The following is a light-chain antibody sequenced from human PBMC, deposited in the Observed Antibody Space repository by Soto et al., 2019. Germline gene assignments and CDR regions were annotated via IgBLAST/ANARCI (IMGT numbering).Light chain of an antibody. CDR2: KAS. J-gene: IGKJ2*03. CDR1: QSLSYW. V-gene: IGKV1-5*03. CDR3: QQYDRFPYS. Sequence: DIQMTQSPSTLSASVGDTVIIACRASQSLSYWLAWYQQKPGQAPKLLIHKASTLESGVPSRFSGSGSGTEFTLTISSLQPDDFATFYCQQYDRFPYSFGQGTNLEIK.